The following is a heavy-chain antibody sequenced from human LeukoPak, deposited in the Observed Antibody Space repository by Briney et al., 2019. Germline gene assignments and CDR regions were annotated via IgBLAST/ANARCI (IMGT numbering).Heavy chain of an antibody. CDR2: ISSSSSTI. V-gene: IGHV3-48*02. D-gene: IGHD4-17*01. J-gene: IGHJ4*02. Sequence: GGSLRLSCAASGFTFSSYSMNWVRQAPGKGLEWVSYISSSSSTIYYADSVKGRFTISRDNAKNSLYLQMNSLRDEDTAVYYCARGGGVFYGDYALRHFDYWGQGTLVTVSS. CDR1: GFTFSSYS. CDR3: ARGGGVFYGDYALRHFDY.